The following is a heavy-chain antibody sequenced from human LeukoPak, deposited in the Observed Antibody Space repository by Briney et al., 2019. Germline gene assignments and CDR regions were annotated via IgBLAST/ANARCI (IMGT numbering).Heavy chain of an antibody. J-gene: IGHJ6*03. Sequence: PSETLSLTCTVSGGSISSSSYYWGWIRQPPGKGLEWIGSIYYSGSTYYNPSLKSRVTISVDTSKNQFSLKLSSVTAADTAVYYCARDSGAYCSGGSCYYYYYYMDVWGKGTTVTVSS. V-gene: IGHV4-39*02. CDR2: IYYSGST. CDR1: GGSISSSSYY. CDR3: ARDSGAYCSGGSCYYYYYYMDV. D-gene: IGHD2-15*01.